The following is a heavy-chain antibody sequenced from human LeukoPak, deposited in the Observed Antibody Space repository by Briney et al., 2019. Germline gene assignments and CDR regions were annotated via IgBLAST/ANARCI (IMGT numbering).Heavy chain of an antibody. D-gene: IGHD5-12*01. J-gene: IGHJ1*01. CDR2: MNPNSGNT. V-gene: IGHV1-8*01. CDR3: AREYRHQPD. CDR1: GCTFTSYY. Sequence: ASVKVTCKASGCTFTSYYINWLGQASGQGLEWMGWMNPNSGNTGYAQKFQGRLTMTWDTSITTAYMELNSLRSEDTAVYYCAREYRHQPDWGQGTLVTVSS.